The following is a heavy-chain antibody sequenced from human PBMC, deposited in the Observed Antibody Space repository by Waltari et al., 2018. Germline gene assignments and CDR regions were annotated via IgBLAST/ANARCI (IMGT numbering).Heavy chain of an antibody. CDR1: GDSIRRDKW. CDR3: ARGNVGYFQH. J-gene: IGHJ1*01. CDR2: IHRSERT. V-gene: IGHV4-4*02. D-gene: IGHD6-13*01. Sequence: QVQLYESGPGLVRPSGTLSLTCGVSGDSIRRDKWWTWVRQPPGKGLEWVGEIHRSERTNYNPSLRSRVTISVDTSKMQFSLKLASVAAADTAVYYFARGNVGYFQHWGQGTLVSVSS.